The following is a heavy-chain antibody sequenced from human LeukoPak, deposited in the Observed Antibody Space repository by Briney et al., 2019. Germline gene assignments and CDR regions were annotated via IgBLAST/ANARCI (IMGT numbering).Heavy chain of an antibody. CDR3: ARPSCSGGSCHDAFDI. V-gene: IGHV4-34*01. CDR2: IHHGGST. CDR1: GGSFSGYY. D-gene: IGHD2-15*01. Sequence: SETLSLTCAVFGGSFSGYYWSWIRQTPGKGLEWIGEIHHGGSTNYNPSLKSRVIISVDTSKNQFSLKLSSVTAADTAVYYCARPSCSGGSCHDAFDIWGQGTMVTVSS. J-gene: IGHJ3*02.